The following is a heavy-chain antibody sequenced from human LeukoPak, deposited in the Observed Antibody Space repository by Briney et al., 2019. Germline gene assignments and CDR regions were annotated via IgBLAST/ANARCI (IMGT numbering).Heavy chain of an antibody. CDR3: ARLLVGVITTHSGDC. V-gene: IGHV4-39*01. D-gene: IGHD3-22*01. Sequence: PSETLSLTCTASGGSISSSSYYWGWIRQPPGKGLEWIGSIYYSGSTYYNPSLKSRVTISVDTSKNQFSLKLSSVTAADTAMYYCARLLVGVITTHSGDCWGQGTLVTVSS. CDR1: GGSISSSSYY. J-gene: IGHJ4*02. CDR2: IYYSGST.